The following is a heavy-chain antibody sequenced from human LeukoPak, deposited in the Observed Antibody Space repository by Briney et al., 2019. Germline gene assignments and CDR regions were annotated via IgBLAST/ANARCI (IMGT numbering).Heavy chain of an antibody. J-gene: IGHJ5*02. Sequence: SGTLSLTCAVSGGSISSSNWWSWARQPPGKGLEWIGEIYHSGSTNYNPSLKSRVTISVDKSKNQFSLKLSSVTAADTAVYYCARRGYCSGGSCYDPGNWFDPWGQGTLVTVSS. V-gene: IGHV4-4*02. CDR2: IYHSGST. D-gene: IGHD2-15*01. CDR1: GGSISSSNW. CDR3: ARRGYCSGGSCYDPGNWFDP.